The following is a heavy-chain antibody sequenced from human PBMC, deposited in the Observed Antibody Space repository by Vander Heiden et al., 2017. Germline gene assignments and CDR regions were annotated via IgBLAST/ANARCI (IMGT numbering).Heavy chain of an antibody. CDR3: ARPTLAYCGGDCDKNYYYYGMDV. CDR1: GGTFSSYA. V-gene: IGHV1-69*01. Sequence: QVQLVQSGAEVKKTGSSVKVSCKASGGTFSSYAIRWARKAPGQGLEWMGGIIPIFGTANYEQKFQGRVTITADESTSTAYMELSSLRSEDTGVYYCARPTLAYCGGDCDKNYYYYGMDVWGQGTTVTVSS. J-gene: IGHJ6*02. CDR2: IIPIFGTA. D-gene: IGHD2-21*02.